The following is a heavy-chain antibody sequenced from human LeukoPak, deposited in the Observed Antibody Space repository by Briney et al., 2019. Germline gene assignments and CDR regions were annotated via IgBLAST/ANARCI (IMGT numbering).Heavy chain of an antibody. CDR3: AADHARYEWAFDY. CDR2: VHTSGT. Sequence: SETLSLTCTVSGGSVSSGSFYWSWIRQPPGKGLEYIGYVHTSGTDYNPSLRSRLSISVDTSENQLSLKLSSVTASDTAVYYSAADHARYEWAFDYWGQGTMVTVSS. D-gene: IGHD5-12*01. CDR1: GGSVSSGSFY. V-gene: IGHV4-61*01. J-gene: IGHJ4*01.